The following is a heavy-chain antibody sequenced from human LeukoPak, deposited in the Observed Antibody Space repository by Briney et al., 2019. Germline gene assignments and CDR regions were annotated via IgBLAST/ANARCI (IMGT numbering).Heavy chain of an antibody. D-gene: IGHD5-18*01. Sequence: GGSLRLSCAASGFTFSSYSMNWVRQAPGKALEWVSSISSSSSYIYYADSVKGRFTISRDNAKNSLYLQMNSLRAEDTAVYYCARREVTREIDYWGQGTLVTVSS. CDR3: ARREVTREIDY. CDR1: GFTFSSYS. V-gene: IGHV3-21*01. J-gene: IGHJ4*02. CDR2: ISSSSSYI.